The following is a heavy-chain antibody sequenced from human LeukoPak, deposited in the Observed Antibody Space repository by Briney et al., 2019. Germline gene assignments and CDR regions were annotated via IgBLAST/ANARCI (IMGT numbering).Heavy chain of an antibody. CDR2: IYSSGRT. D-gene: IGHD6-19*01. J-gene: IGHJ4*02. V-gene: IGHV3-66*01. CDR1: GFTVSNNY. CDR3: ARDRSGPLY. Sequence: GGSVRLSCAASGFTVSNNYMSWVRQAPGKGLEWVSVIYSSGRTYYADSVKGRFTISRDNYKNTLYLQMNSLRAEDTAVYYCARDRSGPLYWGQGTLVTVSS.